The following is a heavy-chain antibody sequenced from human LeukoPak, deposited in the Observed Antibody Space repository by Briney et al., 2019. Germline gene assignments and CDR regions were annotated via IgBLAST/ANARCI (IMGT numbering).Heavy chain of an antibody. CDR2: MNPNSGNT. J-gene: IGHJ3*02. CDR1: GYTFTSYG. V-gene: IGHV1-8*03. D-gene: IGHD6-6*01. CDR3: ARVRGYSSSSQDDAFDI. Sequence: GASVKVSCKASGYTFTSYGISWVRQAPGQGLEWMGWMNPNSGNTGYAQKFQGRVTITRNTSISTAYMELSSLRSEDTAVYYCARVRGYSSSSQDDAFDIWGQGTMVTVSS.